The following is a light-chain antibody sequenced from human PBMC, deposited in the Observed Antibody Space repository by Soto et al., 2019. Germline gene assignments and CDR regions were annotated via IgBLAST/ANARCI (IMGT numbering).Light chain of an antibody. CDR2: GAS. CDR3: QQYRDSRI. V-gene: IGKV3-20*01. CDR1: QSVSRSY. Sequence: ELVLTQSPGTLSLSPGDRATLSCRASQSVSRSYLAWYQQKPGQAPRLLIYGASNRATGIPDRFSGNGSGTDFALTISRLGPEDFTVYYCQQYRDSRIFGQGTTVEI. J-gene: IGKJ1*01.